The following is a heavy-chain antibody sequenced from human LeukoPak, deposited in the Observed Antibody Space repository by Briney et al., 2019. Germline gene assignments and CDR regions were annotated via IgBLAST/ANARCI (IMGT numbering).Heavy chain of an antibody. D-gene: IGHD1-7*01. J-gene: IGHJ4*02. CDR3: ASGEGYNWNYPFDY. CDR1: GGSFSGYY. V-gene: IGHV4-34*01. Sequence: SETLSLTCAVYGGSFSGYYWSWIRQPPGKGLEWIGEINHSGSTNYNPSLKSRVTISVDTSKNQFSLKLSSVTAADTAVYYCASGEGYNWNYPFDYWGQGPLVTVSS. CDR2: INHSGST.